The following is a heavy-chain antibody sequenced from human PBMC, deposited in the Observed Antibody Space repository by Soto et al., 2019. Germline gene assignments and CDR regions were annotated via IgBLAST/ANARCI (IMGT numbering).Heavy chain of an antibody. CDR2: LYYSGST. CDR1: GGSVSSGSYY. J-gene: IGHJ4*02. D-gene: IGHD3-3*01. V-gene: IGHV4-61*01. CDR3: ARGQAFWTGYYRMPYYFDY. Sequence: QVQLQESGPGLVKPSETLSLTCTVSGGSVSSGSYYWSWIRQPPGKGLEYSGYLYYSGSTNYNPSLRSRVTISVDTPKNQFSLKLTSVTAADTAIYYCARGQAFWTGYYRMPYYFDYWGQGTLVTVSS.